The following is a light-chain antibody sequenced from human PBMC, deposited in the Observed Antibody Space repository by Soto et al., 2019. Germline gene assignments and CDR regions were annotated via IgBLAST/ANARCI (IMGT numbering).Light chain of an antibody. CDR2: GAS. CDR1: QSFSSSH. Sequence: EIVLTQSPDTLSLSPGETATLSCRASQSFSSSHLAWYQQKVGQAPRLLIYGASSRATGIPDRFSGSGSGTDFTLIINRLDPEDFAVYYCQYYGTSTGTFGQGTKVDIQ. J-gene: IGKJ1*01. CDR3: QYYGTSTGT. V-gene: IGKV3-20*01.